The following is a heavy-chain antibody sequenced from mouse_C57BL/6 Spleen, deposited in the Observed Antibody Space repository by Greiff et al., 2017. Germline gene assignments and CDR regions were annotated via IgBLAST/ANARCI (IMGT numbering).Heavy chain of an antibody. Sequence: VQLQQSGAELMKPGASVKLSCKATGYTFTGYWIEWVKQRPGHGLEWLGEILPGSGSTNYNEKIKGKATFTADTSSNTAYMQLSSLTTEDSAIYYCARGYYDGSSYGFYYYARDYWGQGTSVTVSS. J-gene: IGHJ4*01. CDR3: ARGYYDGSSYGFYYYARDY. CDR2: ILPGSGST. CDR1: GYTFTGYW. V-gene: IGHV1-9*01. D-gene: IGHD1-1*01.